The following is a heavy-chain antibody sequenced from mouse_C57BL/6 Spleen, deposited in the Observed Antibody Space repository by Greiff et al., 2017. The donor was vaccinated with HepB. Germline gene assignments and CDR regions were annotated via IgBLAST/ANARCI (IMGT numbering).Heavy chain of an antibody. Sequence: QVQLQQSGAELVKPGASVKLSCKASGYTFTSYWMQWVKQRPGQGLEWIGEIDPSDSYTNYNQKFKGKATLTVDTSSSTAYMQLSSLTSEDSAVYYCANYYGSSPPFAYWGQGTLVTVSA. J-gene: IGHJ3*01. CDR1: GYTFTSYW. CDR2: IDPSDSYT. V-gene: IGHV1-50*01. D-gene: IGHD1-1*01. CDR3: ANYYGSSPPFAY.